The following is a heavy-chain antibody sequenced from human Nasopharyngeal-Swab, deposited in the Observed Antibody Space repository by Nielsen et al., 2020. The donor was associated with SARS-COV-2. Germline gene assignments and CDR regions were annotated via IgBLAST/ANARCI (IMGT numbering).Heavy chain of an antibody. CDR1: GFTFDDYA. Sequence: GGSLRLSCAASGFTFDDYAIHWVRQAPGRGLEWVSGISWDSGNIGHADSVKGRFTISRDNAKNSLYLQMNSLRAEDTALYYCVKDNLLRAFDLWGQGTMVTVSS. V-gene: IGHV3-9*01. D-gene: IGHD2-15*01. CDR3: VKDNLLRAFDL. J-gene: IGHJ3*01. CDR2: ISWDSGNI.